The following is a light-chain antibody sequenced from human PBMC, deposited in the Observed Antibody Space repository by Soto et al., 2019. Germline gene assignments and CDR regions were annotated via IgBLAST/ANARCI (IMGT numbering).Light chain of an antibody. CDR2: QVS. CDR1: QSLVYSDGDTY. V-gene: IGKV2-30*01. Sequence: VMMAQSPLSLPVTLGQPASICCSSSQSLVYSDGDTYLSWFQQRPGQSPRRLLSQVSNRDSGVPDRFSGSGSGTDFTLKISSVEADDVAVYYCMQNTHWPITFGQGTRLE. CDR3: MQNTHWPIT. J-gene: IGKJ5*01.